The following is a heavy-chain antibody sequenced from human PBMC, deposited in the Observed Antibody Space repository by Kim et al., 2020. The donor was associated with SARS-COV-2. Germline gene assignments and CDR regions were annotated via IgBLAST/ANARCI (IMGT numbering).Heavy chain of an antibody. CDR3: ARGLIRYSSGWFGPVLGDAFDI. CDR2: IIPIFGTA. J-gene: IGHJ3*02. CDR1: GGTFSSYA. V-gene: IGHV1-69*13. Sequence: SVKVSCKASGGTFSSYAISWVRQAPGQGLEWMGGIIPIFGTANYAQKFQGRVTITADESTSTAYMELSSLRSEDTAVYYCARGLIRYSSGWFGPVLGDAFDIWGQGTMVTVSS. D-gene: IGHD6-19*01.